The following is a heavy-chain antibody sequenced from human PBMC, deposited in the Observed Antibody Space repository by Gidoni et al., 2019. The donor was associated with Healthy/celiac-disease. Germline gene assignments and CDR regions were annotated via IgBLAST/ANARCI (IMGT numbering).Heavy chain of an antibody. Sequence: EVQLVESGGGLVQPGGSLRLSCAASGFTVSSNYMSWVRQAPGKGLEWVSVIYSGGSTYYADSVKGRFTISRHNSKNTLYLQMNSLRAEDTAVYYCARDRVDTAMDYYYYYGMDVWGQGTTVTVSS. D-gene: IGHD5-18*01. CDR1: GFTVSSNY. CDR2: IYSGGST. CDR3: ARDRVDTAMDYYYYYGMDV. J-gene: IGHJ6*02. V-gene: IGHV3-53*04.